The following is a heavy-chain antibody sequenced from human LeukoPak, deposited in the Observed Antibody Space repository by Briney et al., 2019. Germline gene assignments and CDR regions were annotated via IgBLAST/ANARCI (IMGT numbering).Heavy chain of an antibody. CDR3: ARDLAVGFSFDP. J-gene: IGHJ5*02. CDR2: IYYSGST. CDR1: GGSISSYY. Sequence: WETLSLTCTVSGGSISSYYWSWIRQPPGKGLEWIGYIYYSGSTNYNPSLKSRVTISVDTSKNQFSLKLRSVTAADTAVYYCARDLAVGFSFDPWGQGTLVTVSS. D-gene: IGHD6-19*01. V-gene: IGHV4-59*01.